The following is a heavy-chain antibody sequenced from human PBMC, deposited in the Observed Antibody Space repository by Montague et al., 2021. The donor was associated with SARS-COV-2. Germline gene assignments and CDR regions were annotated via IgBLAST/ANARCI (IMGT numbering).Heavy chain of an antibody. V-gene: IGHV3-20*04. CDR3: ARLGHFRVAATYDY. J-gene: IGHJ4*02. D-gene: IGHD6-13*01. CDR2: INWNGGST. CDR1: GFTFDDYG. Sequence: SLRLSCAASGFTFDDYGMSRVRQAPGKGLEWVSGINWNGGSTGYADSVKGRFTISRDNAKNSLYLQMNSLRAEDTALYYCARLGHFRVAATYDYWGQGTLVTVSS.